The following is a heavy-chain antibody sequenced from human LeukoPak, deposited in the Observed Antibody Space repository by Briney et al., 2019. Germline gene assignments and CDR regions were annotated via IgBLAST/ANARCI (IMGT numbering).Heavy chain of an antibody. V-gene: IGHV3-7*01. D-gene: IGHD1-7*01. CDR1: GFTFRNYW. Sequence: GGSLRLSCAASGFTFRNYWMSWVRQAPGRGLDWVATIKQDGIVKHYVDSVKGRFTISRDNAENSLYLQMDSLWVDDTAVYYCARLGGETTRFDLWGQGALVTVSS. J-gene: IGHJ5*02. CDR3: ARLGGETTRFDL. CDR2: IKQDGIVK.